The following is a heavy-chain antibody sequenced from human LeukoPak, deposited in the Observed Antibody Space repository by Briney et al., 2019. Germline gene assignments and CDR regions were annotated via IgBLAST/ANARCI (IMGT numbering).Heavy chain of an antibody. D-gene: IGHD2-15*01. V-gene: IGHV3-21*01. CDR1: GFTFSSYS. CDR3: ARDPHIIVARAFDI. J-gene: IGHJ3*02. Sequence: PGGSLRLSCAASGFTFSSYSMNWVRQAPGKGLEWVSSISSSSSYIYYADSVKGRFTISRDNAKNSLYLQMNSLRAGDTAVYYCARDPHIIVARAFDIWGQGTMVTVSS. CDR2: ISSSSSYI.